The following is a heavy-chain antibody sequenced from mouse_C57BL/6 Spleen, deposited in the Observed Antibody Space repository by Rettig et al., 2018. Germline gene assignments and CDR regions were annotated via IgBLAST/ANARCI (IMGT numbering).Heavy chain of an antibody. CDR2: IYPGSGST. Sequence: AELVKPGASVKMSCKASGYTFTSYWITWVKQRPGQGLEWIGDIYPGSGSTNYNEKFKSKATLTVDTSSSTAYMQLSSLTSEDSAVYYCARHYGSSYGAMDYWGQGTSVTVSS. V-gene: IGHV1-55*01. CDR1: GYTFTSYW. CDR3: ARHYGSSYGAMDY. J-gene: IGHJ4*01. D-gene: IGHD1-1*01.